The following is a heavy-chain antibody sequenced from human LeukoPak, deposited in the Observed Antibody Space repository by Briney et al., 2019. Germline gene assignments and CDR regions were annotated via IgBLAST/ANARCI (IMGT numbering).Heavy chain of an antibody. CDR3: AREGRCSGGSCYRYYFDY. D-gene: IGHD2-15*01. CDR2: ISSSSSYI. V-gene: IGHV3-21*01. Sequence: PGGSLRLSCAASGFTFSSYSMNWVRQAPGKGLEWVSSISSSSSYIYYADSVKGRFTISRDNAKNSLYLQMNSLRAEDTAVYYCAREGRCSGGSCYRYYFDYWGQGTPVTVSS. CDR1: GFTFSSYS. J-gene: IGHJ4*02.